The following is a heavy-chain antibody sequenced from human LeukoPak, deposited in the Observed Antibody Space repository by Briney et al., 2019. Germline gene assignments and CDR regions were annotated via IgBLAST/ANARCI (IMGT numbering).Heavy chain of an antibody. CDR1: GFTFSIYC. CDR3: ARVGGSSSSFDP. V-gene: IGHV3-7*01. J-gene: IGHJ5*02. Sequence: GGSLRLSCAASGFTFSIYCMTWLRDAPGKGREGVANIKQDGSEQYYLDSVKGRFTISRDNAKNSLYLQMNSLRVEDTAVYYCARVGGSSSSFDPWGQGTLVTVSS. D-gene: IGHD1-26*01. CDR2: IKQDGSEQ.